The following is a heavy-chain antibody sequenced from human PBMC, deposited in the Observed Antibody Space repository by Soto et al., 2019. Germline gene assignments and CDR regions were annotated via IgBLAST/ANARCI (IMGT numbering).Heavy chain of an antibody. D-gene: IGHD1-1*01. CDR1: GFTFSGSD. CDR3: VEPLTPMDV. J-gene: IGHJ6*02. CDR2: IRTKTNSYAT. V-gene: IGHV3-73*01. Sequence: EVQLVESGGGLVQPGGSLKLSCAASGFTFSGSDINWVRQASGKGLEWVGYIRTKTNSYATEYAASVRGRFIISRDDSKNTAYLQMASLKTEDTAVYYCVEPLTPMDVWGQGTTVTFSS.